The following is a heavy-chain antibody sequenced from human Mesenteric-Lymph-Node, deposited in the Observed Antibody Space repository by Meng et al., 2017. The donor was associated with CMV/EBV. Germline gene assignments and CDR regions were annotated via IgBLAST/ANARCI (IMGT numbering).Heavy chain of an antibody. CDR3: ARDASGLGHFDC. D-gene: IGHD7-27*01. CDR1: GGSISGSSYY. J-gene: IGHJ4*02. Sequence: SETLSLTCTVSGGSISGSSYYWGWIRQPPGKGLEWIGSIYYSGSTYYNPSLKSRVTMSVDTSKNQFSLKLSSVTAADTAVYYCARDASGLGHFDCWGQGTLVTVPQ. V-gene: IGHV4-39*07. CDR2: IYYSGST.